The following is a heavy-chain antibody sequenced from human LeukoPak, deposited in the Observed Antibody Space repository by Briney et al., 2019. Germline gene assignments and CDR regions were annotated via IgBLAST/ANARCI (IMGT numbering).Heavy chain of an antibody. J-gene: IGHJ4*02. CDR1: GGSISSSSYY. V-gene: IGHV4-39*01. Sequence: SETLSLTCTVSGGSISSSSYYWGWIRQPPGKGLEWIGSIYYSGSTYYNPSLKSRVTISVDTSKNQFSLKLSSVTAADTAVYFCARGRRYYDSSGRHFDFWGQGSLVTVSS. D-gene: IGHD3-22*01. CDR3: ARGRRYYDSSGRHFDF. CDR2: IYYSGST.